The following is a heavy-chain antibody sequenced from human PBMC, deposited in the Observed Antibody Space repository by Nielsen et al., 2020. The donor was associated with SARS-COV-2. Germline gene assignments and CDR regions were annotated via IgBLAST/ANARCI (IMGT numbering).Heavy chain of an antibody. D-gene: IGHD5-24*01. V-gene: IGHV4-30-4*01. CDR2: IYYSGST. CDR3: ARDRQGYNYYYGMDV. CDR1: GGSIESYEHY. J-gene: IGHJ6*02. Sequence: SETLSLTCSVSGGSIESYEHYRSWIRQSPGKGLEWIGYIYYSGSTYYNPSLESRVTISVDTSTNQFSLRLNSVTAADTAQYYCARDRQGYNYYYGMDVWGQGTTVTVS.